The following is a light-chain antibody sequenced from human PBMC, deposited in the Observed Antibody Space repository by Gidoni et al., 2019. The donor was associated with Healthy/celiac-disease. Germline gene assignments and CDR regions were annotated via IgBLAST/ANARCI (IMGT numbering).Light chain of an antibody. CDR2: DAS. J-gene: IGKJ4*01. CDR3: QQRSNLLT. Sequence: EIVLKQFPATLSLSPGERATLSCRASQSVSSYLAGYQQKPGQVPRLLIYDASNRAPGSPARFSASGSGTDFTLTISSLEPEDFAVYYCQQRSNLLTFGGGTKVEIK. V-gene: IGKV3-11*01. CDR1: QSVSSY.